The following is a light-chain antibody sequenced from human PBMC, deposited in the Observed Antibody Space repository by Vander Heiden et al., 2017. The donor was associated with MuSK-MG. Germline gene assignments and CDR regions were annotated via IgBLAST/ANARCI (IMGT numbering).Light chain of an antibody. Sequence: DIQMTQSPSSLSASVGDRVTITCRASQSISSYLNWYQQKPGKAPKLLIYAASSFQSRVPSRFSGSGSGTDFTLTISRLQPEDFATYYCLQSESTPRTFGQGTKVEIK. J-gene: IGKJ1*01. CDR2: AAS. V-gene: IGKV1-39*01. CDR3: LQSESTPRT. CDR1: QSISSY.